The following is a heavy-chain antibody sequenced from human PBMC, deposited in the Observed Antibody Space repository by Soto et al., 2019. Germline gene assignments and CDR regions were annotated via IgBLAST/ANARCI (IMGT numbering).Heavy chain of an antibody. D-gene: IGHD2-2*01. Sequence: QVQLVQSGAEVKKPGASVKVSCKASGYTFTSYAMHWVRQAPGQRLEWMGWINAGNGNTKYSQKFQGRVTITRDTSASTGYMERSSLRSEDTAVYDRARAPGAPAASADDWGQGTLVTVSS. V-gene: IGHV1-3*01. CDR3: ARAPGAPAASADD. CDR1: GYTFTSYA. CDR2: INAGNGNT. J-gene: IGHJ4*02.